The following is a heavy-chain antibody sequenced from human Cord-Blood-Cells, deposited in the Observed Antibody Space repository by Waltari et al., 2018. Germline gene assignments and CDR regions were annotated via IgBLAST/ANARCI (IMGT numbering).Heavy chain of an antibody. CDR2: IWYDGRNK. V-gene: IGHV3-33*01. CDR1: GFTFSSYG. CDR3: ARGRGITGTTDY. J-gene: IGHJ4*02. D-gene: IGHD1-7*01. Sequence: QVQLVESGGGVVQPGRSLRLSCAASGFTFSSYGMHWVRQAPGKGLEWVAVIWYDGRNKCYADSVKGRFTISRDNSKNTLYLQMNSLRAEDTAVYYCARGRGITGTTDYWGQGTLVTVSS.